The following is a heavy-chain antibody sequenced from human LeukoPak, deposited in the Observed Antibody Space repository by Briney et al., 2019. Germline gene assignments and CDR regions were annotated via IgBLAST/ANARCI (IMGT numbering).Heavy chain of an antibody. Sequence: GGSLRLSCAASGFTFSSYSMNWVRQAPGKGLGWVSSISSSSSYIYYADSVKGRFTISRDNAKNSLYLQMNSLRAEDTAVYYCANLFSGIAAAGTLGYWGQGTLVTVSS. CDR1: GFTFSSYS. CDR3: ANLFSGIAAAGTLGY. CDR2: ISSSSSYI. J-gene: IGHJ4*02. V-gene: IGHV3-21*01. D-gene: IGHD6-13*01.